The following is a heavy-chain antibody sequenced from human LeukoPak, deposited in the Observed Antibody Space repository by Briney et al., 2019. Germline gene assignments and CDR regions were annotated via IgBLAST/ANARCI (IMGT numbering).Heavy chain of an antibody. Sequence: GGSLRLSCAASGFTFSSYGMSWVRQAPGKGLEWVSAISGSGGSTYYADSVKGRFTISRDNAKNSLFLLMTSLRGEDTAVYYCAREIYMVRRAYYFYMDVWGKGTTVTVSS. V-gene: IGHV3-23*01. J-gene: IGHJ6*03. D-gene: IGHD3-10*01. CDR3: AREIYMVRRAYYFYMDV. CDR1: GFTFSSYG. CDR2: ISGSGGST.